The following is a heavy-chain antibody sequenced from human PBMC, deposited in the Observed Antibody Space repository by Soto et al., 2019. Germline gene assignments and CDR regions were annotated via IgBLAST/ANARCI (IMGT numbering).Heavy chain of an antibody. CDR1: GFTFSSYA. CDR2: ISSSGGST. D-gene: IGHD6-13*01. CDR3: VKHHTYTAAPNDY. V-gene: IGHV3-23*01. J-gene: IGHJ4*02. Sequence: EVQLLESGGGLVQPGGSLRLSCPASGFTFSSYAMSWVRQSPGKGLEWVSTISSSGGSTYYADSVKGRFTISRDNSKNTLYLQMNSLRAEDTAIYYCVKHHTYTAAPNDYWGQGTLVTVSS.